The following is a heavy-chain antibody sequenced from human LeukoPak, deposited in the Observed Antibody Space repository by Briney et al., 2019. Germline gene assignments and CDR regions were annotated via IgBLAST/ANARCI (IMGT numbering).Heavy chain of an antibody. J-gene: IGHJ6*02. V-gene: IGHV4-34*01. D-gene: IGHD5-18*01. CDR1: GGSFSGYY. CDR2: INHSGST. Sequence: PSETLSLTCAVYGGSFSGYYWSWIRQPPGKGLEWIGEINHSGSTNYNPSLKSRVTISVDTSKNQFSLKLSSVTAADTAVYYCARGDLYSYGYYYYYGMDVWGQGTTVTVSS. CDR3: ARGDLYSYGYYYYYGMDV.